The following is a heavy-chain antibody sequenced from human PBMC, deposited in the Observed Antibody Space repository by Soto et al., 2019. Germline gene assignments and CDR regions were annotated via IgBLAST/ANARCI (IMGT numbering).Heavy chain of an antibody. CDR3: AREAPRPDIVVVVAATSPEAYYFDY. J-gene: IGHJ4*02. D-gene: IGHD2-15*01. V-gene: IGHV4-31*03. CDR1: GGSISSGGYY. Sequence: SETLSLTCTVSGGSISSGGYYWSWIRQHPGKGLEWIGYIYYSGSTYYNQSLKSRVAISVDTSKNQFSLKLSSVTAADTAVYYCAREAPRPDIVVVVAATSPEAYYFDYWGQGTLVPVSS. CDR2: IYYSGST.